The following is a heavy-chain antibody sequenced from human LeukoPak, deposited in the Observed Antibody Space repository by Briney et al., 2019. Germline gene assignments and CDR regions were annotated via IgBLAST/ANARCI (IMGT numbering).Heavy chain of an antibody. D-gene: IGHD3-10*01. J-gene: IGHJ4*02. CDR1: GFTVSSSD. CDR3: AKAYPTARGVNFDY. Sequence: GGSLRLSCAASGFTVSSSDISWVRQAPGKGLQWLSTINGDGSSDTTNYADPVKGRFTISRDTSKNTLYLQMSSLRVEDTAVYYCAKAYPTARGVNFDYWGQGTLVTVSS. V-gene: IGHV3-23*01. CDR2: INGDGSSDTT.